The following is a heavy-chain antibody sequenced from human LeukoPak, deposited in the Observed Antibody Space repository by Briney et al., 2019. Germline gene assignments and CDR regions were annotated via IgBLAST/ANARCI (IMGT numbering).Heavy chain of an antibody. CDR2: ISGSGGST. V-gene: IGHV3-23*01. CDR3: AKDSGSGYYYYMDA. D-gene: IGHD3-10*01. J-gene: IGHJ6*03. Sequence: PGGSLRLSCAASGFTFSSYAMSWVRQAPGKGLEWVSAISGSGGSTYYADSVKGRFTISRDNSKNTLYLQMNSLRAEDTAVYYCAKDSGSGYYYYMDAWGKGTTVTVSS. CDR1: GFTFSSYA.